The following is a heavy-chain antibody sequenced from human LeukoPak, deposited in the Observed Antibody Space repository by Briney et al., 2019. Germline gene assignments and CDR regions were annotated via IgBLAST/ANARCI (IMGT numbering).Heavy chain of an antibody. CDR3: ARDRGYSYAKKSSEYYYMDV. Sequence: SVKVSCKASGGTFSSYAISWVRQAPGQGLEWMGGIIPIFGTANYAQKFQGRVTITADESTSTAYMELSSLRSEDTAVYYCARDRGYSYAKKSSEYYYMDVWGKGTTVTISS. CDR2: IIPIFGTA. V-gene: IGHV1-69*01. J-gene: IGHJ6*03. CDR1: GGTFSSYA. D-gene: IGHD5-18*01.